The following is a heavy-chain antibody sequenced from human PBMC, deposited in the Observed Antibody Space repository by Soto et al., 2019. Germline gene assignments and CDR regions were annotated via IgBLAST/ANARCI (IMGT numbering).Heavy chain of an antibody. Sequence: SVKVSCKASGGTFSSYAISWVRQAPGQGLEWMGGIIPIFGTANYAQKFQGRVTITADESTSTAYMELSSLRSEDTAVYYCARGGIAAAGTPLFFDYWGQGTLVTVSS. CDR3: ARGGIAAAGTPLFFDY. J-gene: IGHJ4*02. CDR1: GGTFSSYA. V-gene: IGHV1-69*13. CDR2: IIPIFGTA. D-gene: IGHD6-13*01.